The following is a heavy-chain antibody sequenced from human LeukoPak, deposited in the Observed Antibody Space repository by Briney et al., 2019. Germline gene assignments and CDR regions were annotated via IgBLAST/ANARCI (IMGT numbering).Heavy chain of an antibody. D-gene: IGHD5-12*01. CDR2: ISSNSGTI. CDR3: ARDRGGYELFDH. V-gene: IGHV3-48*02. Sequence: GGSLRLSCAASGFTFSTYGMDWVRHAPGKGLEWVSYISSNSGTIYYADSVEGRFTISRDNAKNSLYLQMSSLRDEETAVEYCARDRGGYELFDHWGQGTLVTVSS. CDR1: GFTFSTYG. J-gene: IGHJ4*02.